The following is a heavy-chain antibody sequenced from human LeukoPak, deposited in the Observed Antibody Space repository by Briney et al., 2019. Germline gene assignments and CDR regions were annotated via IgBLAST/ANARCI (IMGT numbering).Heavy chain of an antibody. J-gene: IGHJ4*02. V-gene: IGHV3-7*01. CDR2: IKQDGSEK. D-gene: IGHD6-19*01. CDR3: ARAEYSSGWDYFDY. CDR1: GFTFSSNW. Sequence: GRSLRLSCAASGFTFSSNWMSWVRQAPGKGLEWVANIKQDGSEKYYVDSVKGRFTISRDNAKNSLYLQMNSLRAEDTAVYYCARAEYSSGWDYFDYWGQGTLVTVSS.